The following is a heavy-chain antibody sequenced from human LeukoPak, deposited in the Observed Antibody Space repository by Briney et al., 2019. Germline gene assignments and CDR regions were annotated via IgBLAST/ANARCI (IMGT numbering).Heavy chain of an antibody. CDR1: GGSFSGYY. CDR3: ARGWGVLLWFGGPYYFDY. V-gene: IGHV4-34*01. CDR2: INHSGST. J-gene: IGHJ4*02. Sequence: SETLSLTCAVYGGSFSGYYWSWIRHPPGKGLEWMGEINHSGSTNYNPSLKSRVTISVDTSKNQFSLKLSSVTAADTAVYYCARGWGVLLWFGGPYYFDYWGQGTLVTVSS. D-gene: IGHD3-10*01.